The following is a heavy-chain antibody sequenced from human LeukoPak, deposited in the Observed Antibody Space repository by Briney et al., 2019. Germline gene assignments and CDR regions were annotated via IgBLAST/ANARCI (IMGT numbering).Heavy chain of an antibody. V-gene: IGHV1-46*01. CDR2: IFSSGAP. D-gene: IGHD3-16*02. CDR3: VREPPDTYRFDY. CDR1: GYTFTDYH. Sequence: ASVKGSCEASGYTFTDYHMHWVRQAPEQGIEGMGIIFSSGAPKFPQKLQGRVTMTRDTSTSTVYMELSSLTSEDTAIYYCVREPPDTYRFDYWGQGSLVTVSS. J-gene: IGHJ4*02.